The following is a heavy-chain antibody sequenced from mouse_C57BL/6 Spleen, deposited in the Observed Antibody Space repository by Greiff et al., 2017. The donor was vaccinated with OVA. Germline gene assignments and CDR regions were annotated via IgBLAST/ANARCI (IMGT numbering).Heavy chain of an antibody. CDR3: ARAQYYGSSYYFDY. D-gene: IGHD1-1*01. CDR2: IYPGDGDT. J-gene: IGHJ2*01. V-gene: IGHV1-80*01. Sequence: VKLQESGAELVKPGASVKISCKASGYAFSSYWMNWVKQRPGKGLEWIGQIYPGDGDTNYNGKFKGKATLTADKSYSTAYMQLSSLTSEDSAVYFCARAQYYGSSYYFDYWGQGTTLTVAS. CDR1: GYAFSSYW.